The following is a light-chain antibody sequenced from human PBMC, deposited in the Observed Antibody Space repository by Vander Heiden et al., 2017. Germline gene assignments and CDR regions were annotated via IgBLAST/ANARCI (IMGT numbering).Light chain of an antibody. V-gene: IGKV3-11*01. Sequence: EIVLTQSPATLSLSPGERATLSCRASQRVSSYLAWYQQKPGQAPRLLIYDASNRATGIPARFSGSGSGTDFTLTISSLEPEDFAVYYCQQRYNGPPMYTFGPGTKLEIK. CDR1: QRVSSY. CDR3: QQRYNGPPMYT. J-gene: IGKJ2*01. CDR2: DAS.